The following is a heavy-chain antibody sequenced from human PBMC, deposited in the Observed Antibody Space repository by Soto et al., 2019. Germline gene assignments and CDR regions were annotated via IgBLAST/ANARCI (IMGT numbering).Heavy chain of an antibody. Sequence: EVQLVESGGGLVQPGGSLKLSCAASGFIFSDSALHWVRQASGKGLEWVGRIRRKANNYATTYAASVEGRLAISRDDSKNTAYLQMNSLTAEDTAIYYCTRGIDVWSGYPRDYLYYWGQGTLVTVSS. CDR1: GFIFSDSA. CDR2: IRRKANNYAT. CDR3: TRGIDVWSGYPRDYLYY. J-gene: IGHJ4*02. D-gene: IGHD3-3*01. V-gene: IGHV3-73*02.